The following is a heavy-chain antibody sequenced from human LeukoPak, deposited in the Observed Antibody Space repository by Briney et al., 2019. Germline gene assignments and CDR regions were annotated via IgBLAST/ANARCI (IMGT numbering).Heavy chain of an antibody. CDR1: GYSFTSYW. Sequence: GESLQISCKGSGYSFTSYWIGWVRPMPGKGLEWMGIIYPGDSDTRYSPSFQGQVTISADKSISTAYLQWSSLKASDTAMYYCAITRDPKRFDYWGQGTLVTVSS. J-gene: IGHJ4*02. CDR2: IYPGDSDT. D-gene: IGHD7-27*01. V-gene: IGHV5-51*01. CDR3: AITRDPKRFDY.